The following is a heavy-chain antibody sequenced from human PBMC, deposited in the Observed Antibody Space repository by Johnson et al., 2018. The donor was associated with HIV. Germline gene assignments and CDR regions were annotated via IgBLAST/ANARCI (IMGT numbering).Heavy chain of an antibody. J-gene: IGHJ3*02. D-gene: IGHD3-10*01. CDR1: GFTFSSNY. CDR2: IVSDVSSA. Sequence: VQLVESGGGVVQPGGSLRLSCAASGFTFSSNYMSWVRQAPGKGLEWVSRIVSDVSSAIYTDSVTGRFTISRDNTKNTVYLQMNSLRAEDTAVYYCTTGVFHAFDMWGQGTMVTVSS. V-gene: IGHV3-74*02. CDR3: TTGVFHAFDM.